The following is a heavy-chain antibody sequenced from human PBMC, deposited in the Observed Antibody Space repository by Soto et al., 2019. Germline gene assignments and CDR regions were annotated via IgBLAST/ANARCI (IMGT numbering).Heavy chain of an antibody. Sequence: ASVKVSCKASGYPFTSYCISCVRHAPGQGLEWMGWISAYNGNTNYAQKLQGRVTMTTDTSTSTAYMELRSPRSDDTAVYYCARDYIVVVPAAIRYYGMDVWGQGTTVTVSS. CDR3: ARDYIVVVPAAIRYYGMDV. CDR2: ISAYNGNT. V-gene: IGHV1-18*01. D-gene: IGHD2-2*01. J-gene: IGHJ6*02. CDR1: GYPFTSYC.